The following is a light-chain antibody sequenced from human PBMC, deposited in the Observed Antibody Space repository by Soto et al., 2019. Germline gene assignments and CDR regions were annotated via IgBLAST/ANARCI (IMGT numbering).Light chain of an antibody. CDR2: GAS. J-gene: IGKJ1*01. CDR1: QSVSSN. Sequence: EIVMTQSPATLSVSPGERATLSCRASQSVSSNLAWYQQKPGQAPRLLIYGASNRATGIPARFSGSGSGTDFTLTISSLEPEDFAVYYCQQRSNWPPTWTFGQGTKVDIK. V-gene: IGKV3-11*01. CDR3: QQRSNWPPTWT.